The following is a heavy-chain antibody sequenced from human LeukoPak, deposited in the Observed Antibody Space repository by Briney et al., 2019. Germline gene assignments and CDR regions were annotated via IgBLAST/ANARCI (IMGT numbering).Heavy chain of an antibody. J-gene: IGHJ6*03. D-gene: IGHD3-22*01. CDR1: GFAFTTSGFTLHTFA. Sequence: GGSLRLSCAASGFAFTTSGFTLHTFAMSWVRQAPGKGLEWVSTISGNGGATCYADSVKGRFTISRDDAKNSLYLQMNSLRVEDTAVYYCASVRSSGYLDYYYHYMDVWGKGTTVTVSS. V-gene: IGHV3-23*01. CDR3: ASVRSSGYLDYYYHYMDV. CDR2: ISGNGGAT.